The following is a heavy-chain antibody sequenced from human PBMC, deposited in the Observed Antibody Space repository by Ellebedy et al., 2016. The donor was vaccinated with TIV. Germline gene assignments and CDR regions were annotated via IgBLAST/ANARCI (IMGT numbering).Heavy chain of an antibody. CDR2: ISGNNGNT. Sequence: ASVKVSCKASGYTFTSYGISWVRQAPGQGLEYMGWISGNNGNTNYAQKLQGRVTMTTDTSTNTAYMELRSLRPDDTAIYYCARYSYDFLTGDNTRFDNWGQGTLVTVSS. CDR3: ARYSYDFLTGDNTRFDN. D-gene: IGHD3-9*01. J-gene: IGHJ4*02. CDR1: GYTFTSYG. V-gene: IGHV1-18*01.